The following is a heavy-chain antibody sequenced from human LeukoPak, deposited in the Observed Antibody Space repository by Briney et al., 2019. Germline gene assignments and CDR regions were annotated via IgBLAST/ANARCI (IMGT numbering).Heavy chain of an antibody. Sequence: PGGSLRLSCAASGFTFSSYSMNWVRQAPGKGLEWVSSISSSNSYIYYADSVKGRFTIFRDNAKNSLYLQMNSLRAEDTAVYYCARGLRAHVGAFDIWGPGTMVTVSS. J-gene: IGHJ3*02. CDR3: ARGLRAHVGAFDI. V-gene: IGHV3-21*01. CDR2: ISSSNSYI. CDR1: GFTFSSYS. D-gene: IGHD1-26*01.